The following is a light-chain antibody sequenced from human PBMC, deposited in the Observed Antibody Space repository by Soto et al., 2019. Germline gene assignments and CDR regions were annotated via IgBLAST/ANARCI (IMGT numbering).Light chain of an antibody. CDR1: QGISTY. J-gene: IGKJ4*01. V-gene: IGKV1-9*01. Sequence: DIQLTQAPSLLSASVGDRVTITCLASQGISTYLAWYQQKLGKAPKLLIYDASTLQSGVPSRFSGSRSGTEFTLTISSLQPEDFATYYCQQLNGYLELTFGGGTKVDIK. CDR3: QQLNGYLELT. CDR2: DAS.